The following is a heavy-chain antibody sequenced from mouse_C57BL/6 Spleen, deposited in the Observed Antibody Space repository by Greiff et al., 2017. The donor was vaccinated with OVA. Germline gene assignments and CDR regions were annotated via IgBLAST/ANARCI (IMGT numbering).Heavy chain of an antibody. CDR1: GFTFSDYY. D-gene: IGHD2-3*01. Sequence: EVQVVESEGGLVQPGSSMKLSCTASGFTFSDYYMAWVSQVPEKGLEWVAYINYDGSSTYYLDSLKSRFIISRDNAKNILYLQMSSLKSEDTATYYCARDGGYSMDYWGQGTSVTVSS. V-gene: IGHV5-16*01. J-gene: IGHJ4*01. CDR2: INYDGSST. CDR3: ARDGGYSMDY.